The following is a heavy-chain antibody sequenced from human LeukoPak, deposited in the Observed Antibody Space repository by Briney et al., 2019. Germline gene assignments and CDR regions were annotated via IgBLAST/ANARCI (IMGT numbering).Heavy chain of an antibody. CDR2: ISYDGSNK. Sequence: GGSLRLSCAASGFTFSSYGMHWVRQAPGKGLEWVAVISYDGSNKYYADPVKGQFTISRGNSKNTLYLQMNSLRAEDTAVYYCAKEGIQLWLNNWGQGTLVTVSS. V-gene: IGHV3-30*18. D-gene: IGHD5-18*01. CDR3: AKEGIQLWLNN. J-gene: IGHJ4*02. CDR1: GFTFSSYG.